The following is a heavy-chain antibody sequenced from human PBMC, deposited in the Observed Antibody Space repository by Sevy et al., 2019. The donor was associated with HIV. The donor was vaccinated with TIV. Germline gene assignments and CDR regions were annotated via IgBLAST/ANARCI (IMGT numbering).Heavy chain of an antibody. CDR1: GYTLREFP. D-gene: IGHD3-10*01. CDR3: ATDIIVGRAY. J-gene: IGHJ4*02. Sequence: ASVKVSCKISGYTLREFPIHWVRQAPEKGLEWMGGFDENGEALYAQKFQGRVTLTEDTSIDTAYMELSSLRSEDSVMYYCATDIIVGRAYWGQGTRVTVSS. CDR2: FDENGEA. V-gene: IGHV1-24*01.